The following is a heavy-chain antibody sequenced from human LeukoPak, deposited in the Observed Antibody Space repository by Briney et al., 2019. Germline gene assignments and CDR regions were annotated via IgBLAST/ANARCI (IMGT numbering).Heavy chain of an antibody. CDR2: IYYSGST. CDR3: ARDSSVLLWFGESHDCDY. J-gene: IGHJ4*02. CDR1: GGSISSGSYY. D-gene: IGHD3-10*01. Sequence: PSETLSLTCTVSGGSISSGSYYWSWIRQPAGRGLEWIGSIYYSGSTYYNPSLKSRVTISVDTSKNQFSLKLSSVTAADTAVYYCARDSSVLLWFGESHDCDYWGQGTLVTVSS. V-gene: IGHV4-39*07.